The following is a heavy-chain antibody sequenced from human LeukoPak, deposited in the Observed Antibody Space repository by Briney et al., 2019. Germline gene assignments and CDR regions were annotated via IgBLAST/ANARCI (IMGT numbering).Heavy chain of an antibody. J-gene: IGHJ4*02. CDR2: ISAYNGNT. D-gene: IGHD3-3*01. CDR3: ARAPRYDFWSGYYTDFDY. Sequence: ASVKVSCKASGYTFTSYGNSWVRQDPGQGLEWMGCISAYNGNTNYAQKLQGRVTMTTDTSTSTAYMELRSLRSDDTAVYYCARAPRYDFWSGYYTDFDYWGQGTLVTVSS. V-gene: IGHV1-18*01. CDR1: GYTFTSYG.